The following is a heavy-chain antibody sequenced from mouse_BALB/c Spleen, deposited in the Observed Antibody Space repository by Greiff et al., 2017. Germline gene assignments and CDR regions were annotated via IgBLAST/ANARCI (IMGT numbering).Heavy chain of an antibody. CDR1: GYTFTSHW. J-gene: IGHJ1*01. Sequence: VQLQQPGAELVKPGASVKLSCKASGYTFTSHWMHWVKQRPGQGLEWIGEIDPSDSYTNYNQKFKGKATLTVDKSSSTAYMQLSSLTSEDSAVYYCARRSYGYFDVWGAGTTVTVSS. CDR2: IDPSDSYT. CDR3: ARRSYGYFDV. V-gene: IGHV1-69*02.